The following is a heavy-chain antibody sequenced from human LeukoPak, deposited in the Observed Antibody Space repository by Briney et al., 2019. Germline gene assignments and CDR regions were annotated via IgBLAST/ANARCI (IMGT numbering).Heavy chain of an antibody. J-gene: IGHJ4*02. CDR2: INSDGGSI. V-gene: IGHV3-74*03. Sequence: PGGSLRLSCAASGFTFSDYWMHWVRQAPGKGLVWVSRINSDGGSIKYADSVKGRFTISRDNAKNTLYLQMNSLRVEDTAVYYCARAEYGSGDYWGQGTLVTVSS. CDR1: GFTFSDYW. D-gene: IGHD3-10*01. CDR3: ARAEYGSGDY.